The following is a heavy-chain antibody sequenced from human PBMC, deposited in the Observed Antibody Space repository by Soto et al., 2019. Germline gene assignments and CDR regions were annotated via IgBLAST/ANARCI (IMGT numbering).Heavy chain of an antibody. CDR2: NNAGNGNT. D-gene: IGHD2-15*01. V-gene: IGHV1-3*01. Sequence: QVQLVQSGAEVKKPGASVKVSCKASGYTFTSYAMHWVRQAPGQRLEWMGWNNAGNGNTKYSQKFQGRGTSTRDTSASTAYMELSSLRSEDTAVYYCARGPGGPDGPGDYWGQGTLVTVSS. J-gene: IGHJ4*02. CDR3: ARGPGGPDGPGDY. CDR1: GYTFTSYA.